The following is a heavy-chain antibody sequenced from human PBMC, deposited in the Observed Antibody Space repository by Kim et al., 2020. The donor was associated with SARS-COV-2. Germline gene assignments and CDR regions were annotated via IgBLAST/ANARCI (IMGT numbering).Heavy chain of an antibody. CDR3: ASPPSSGWYGYFQH. CDR1: GDSISSSNYY. J-gene: IGHJ1*01. D-gene: IGHD6-19*01. CDR2: KYYSGTT. Sequence: SETLSLTCTVSGDSISSSNYYWGWIRQPPGKGLEWIGTKYYSGTTHYNPSLKSRATISVDTSKNQFSLKLSSVTAADTAVYYCASPPSSGWYGYFQHWG. V-gene: IGHV4-39*07.